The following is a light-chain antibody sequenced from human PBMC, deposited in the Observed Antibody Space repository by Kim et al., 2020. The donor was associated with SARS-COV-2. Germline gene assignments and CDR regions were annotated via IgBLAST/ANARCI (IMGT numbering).Light chain of an antibody. CDR3: SSYTSNSAYV. V-gene: IGLV2-14*01. Sequence: QSALTQPASVSGSPGQSITISCTGTSSDVGGYNYVSWFQQHPGKAPRLLIYDVNKRPSGVSNRFSGSKSGNTASLTISGLQAEDEADYFCSSYTSNSAYVFGIGTKVTVL. CDR1: SSDVGGYNY. CDR2: DVN. J-gene: IGLJ1*01.